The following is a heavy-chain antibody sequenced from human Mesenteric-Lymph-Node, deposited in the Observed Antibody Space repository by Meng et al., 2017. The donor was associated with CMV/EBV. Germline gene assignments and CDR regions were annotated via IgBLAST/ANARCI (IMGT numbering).Heavy chain of an antibody. CDR1: GGTFNTYI. J-gene: IGHJ6*02. CDR3: ARLKAADALYYGMDV. V-gene: IGHV1-69*02. D-gene: IGHD6-13*01. Sequence: SVKVSCKASGGTFNTYIINWVRQAPGQGLEWMGRIIPILGRANYAQRFQGRVTITADKSTTTVHMELSGLRSEDTAVYYCARLKAADALYYGMDVWGQGTTVTVSS. CDR2: IIPILGRA.